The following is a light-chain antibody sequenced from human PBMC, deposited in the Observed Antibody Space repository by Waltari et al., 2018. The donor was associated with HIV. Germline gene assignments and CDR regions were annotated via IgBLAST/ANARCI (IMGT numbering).Light chain of an antibody. CDR2: CSS. CDR1: QSIFYRSNSKNY. Sequence: DIVMTQSPDSLAVSLGERATINCRSSQSIFYRSNSKNYLAWYQQKTGQPPKLLMVCSSTRESGVPDRFSGSESETDFALTISSLQAEDVAIYYCQQYYNTPLTFGGGTKVEI. J-gene: IGKJ4*01. CDR3: QQYYNTPLT. V-gene: IGKV4-1*01.